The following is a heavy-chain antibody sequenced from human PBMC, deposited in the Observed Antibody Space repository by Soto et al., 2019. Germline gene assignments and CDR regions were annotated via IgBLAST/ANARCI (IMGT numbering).Heavy chain of an antibody. D-gene: IGHD4-17*01. CDR2: ISGRDSST. J-gene: IGHJ4*02. V-gene: IGHV3-23*01. CDR3: AKIVHDSRDSIGF. Sequence: EVQLLESGGGLVQPGGSLRLSCAASGFTVRSYAMSWVRQAPGKGLEWVSAISGRDSSTYYADSVKGGFTISRVYSKNTLHLHMNRLRAGDTAVYYCAKIVHDSRDSIGFWGQGSLVTV. CDR1: GFTVRSYA.